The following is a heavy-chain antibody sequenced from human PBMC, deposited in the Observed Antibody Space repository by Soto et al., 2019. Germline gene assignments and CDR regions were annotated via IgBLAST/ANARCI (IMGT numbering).Heavy chain of an antibody. CDR2: INPNGGST. V-gene: IGHV1-46*03. J-gene: IGHJ3*02. CDR3: AREQWLRPWGGGTEPLDI. Sequence: QVQLVQSGAEVKKPGASVKISCEASGYSFTSQYVHWVRQAPGQGLEWMGIINPNGGSTTYAQKFQGRVTMTRDTSTSTVYMELSSLTSEDTAVYYCAREQWLRPWGGGTEPLDIWGQGTMVTVAS. CDR1: GYSFTSQY. D-gene: IGHD5-12*01.